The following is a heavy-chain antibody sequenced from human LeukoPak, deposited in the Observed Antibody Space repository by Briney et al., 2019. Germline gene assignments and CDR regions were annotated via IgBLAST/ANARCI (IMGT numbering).Heavy chain of an antibody. CDR1: GGSFNIYY. J-gene: IGHJ6*03. D-gene: IGHD1-7*01. Sequence: SETLSLTCAVYGGSFNIYYWSWIRQSPEKGLEWIGEMNDGGTINYNPSLLSRVTISLDRSENQFSLKLTSVTTADTAVYYCARRWNYGRNYYIDVWGNGATVSVSS. CDR2: MNDGGTI. V-gene: IGHV4-34*01. CDR3: ARRWNYGRNYYIDV.